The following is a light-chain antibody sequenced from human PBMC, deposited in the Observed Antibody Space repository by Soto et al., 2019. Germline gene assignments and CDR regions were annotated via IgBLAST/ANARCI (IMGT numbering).Light chain of an antibody. Sequence: DIQMTQSPSSLSASVGDRVTITCRASQSVSSFLNWYQQKPGKAPNLLIYAAYSLQSGVPSRFSGSGSGTDFTLTISSLQPEDFAIYYCQQANSFPLTFGGGTKVDIK. CDR2: AAY. CDR1: QSVSSF. CDR3: QQANSFPLT. J-gene: IGKJ4*01. V-gene: IGKV1-39*01.